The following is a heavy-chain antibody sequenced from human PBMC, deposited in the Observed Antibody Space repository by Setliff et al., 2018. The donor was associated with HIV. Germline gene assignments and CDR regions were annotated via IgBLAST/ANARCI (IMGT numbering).Heavy chain of an antibody. CDR2: TFTSGIT. J-gene: IGHJ4*02. CDR3: AREPKGGDDRALDY. V-gene: IGHV4-4*07. CDR1: GGSISGYF. D-gene: IGHD3-16*01. Sequence: SETLSLTCTVPGGSISGYFWSWIRQPAGKGLEWIGRTFTSGITNYSPSLKSRVTMSVDTSKNQFSLNLTSVTAADTAVYYCAREPKGGDDRALDYWGQGTLVTVS.